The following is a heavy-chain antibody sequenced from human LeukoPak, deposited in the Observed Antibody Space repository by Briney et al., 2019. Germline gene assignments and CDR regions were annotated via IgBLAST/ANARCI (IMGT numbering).Heavy chain of an antibody. Sequence: GGSLRLSCAASGFTFSSYAMHWVRQAPGKGLEYVSAISSNGGSTYYANSVKGRFTISRDNSKNTLYLQMGSLRAEDMAVYYCARVGQAVAGLDYWGQGTLVTVFS. J-gene: IGHJ4*02. CDR1: GFTFSSYA. V-gene: IGHV3-64*01. CDR3: ARVGQAVAGLDY. CDR2: ISSNGGST. D-gene: IGHD6-19*01.